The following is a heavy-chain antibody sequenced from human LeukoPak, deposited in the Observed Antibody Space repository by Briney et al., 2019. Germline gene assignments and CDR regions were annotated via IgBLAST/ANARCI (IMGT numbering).Heavy chain of an antibody. J-gene: IGHJ4*02. V-gene: IGHV4-39*01. Sequence: SETLSLTCTVSGGSISSSSYYWGWIRQPPGKALEWIGSIYYSGSTYYNPSLKSRVTISVDTSKNQFSLKLSSVSAADTAVYYCARHRWELLYYFDYWGQGTLVTVSS. CDR3: ARHRWELLYYFDY. CDR2: IYYSGST. CDR1: GGSISSSSYY. D-gene: IGHD1-26*01.